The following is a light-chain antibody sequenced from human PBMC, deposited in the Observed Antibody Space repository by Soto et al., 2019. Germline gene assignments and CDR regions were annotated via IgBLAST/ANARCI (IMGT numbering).Light chain of an antibody. V-gene: IGKV1-5*03. CDR2: KAS. CDR1: QSISTS. Sequence: DIQMTQSPSTLSASVGDRVTVTCRASQSISTSLAWYQQKPGKAPKLLIYKASSLESGVPSRFSGSGSGTEFTLTISSLQPDDFATYYCQQYNSYSRTFGQGTKVETK. J-gene: IGKJ1*01. CDR3: QQYNSYSRT.